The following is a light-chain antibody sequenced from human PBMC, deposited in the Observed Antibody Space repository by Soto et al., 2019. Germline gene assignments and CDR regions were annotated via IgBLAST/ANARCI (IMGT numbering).Light chain of an antibody. J-gene: IGKJ5*01. CDR1: QSINNN. CDR2: VAS. CDR3: QQYNNWPPIT. Sequence: EIVMTQSPATLSLSPGERATLSCRASQSINNNLAWYQQKPGQAPRLLIYVASTRATGIPARFSGSGSGTEFTLSISSLQSEAFAVYYCQQYNNWPPITFGQGTRLEIK. V-gene: IGKV3-15*01.